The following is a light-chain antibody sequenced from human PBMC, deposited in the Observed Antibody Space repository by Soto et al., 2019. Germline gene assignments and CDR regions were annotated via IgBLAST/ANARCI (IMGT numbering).Light chain of an antibody. V-gene: IGKV1-39*01. CDR1: QSITNY. J-gene: IGKJ4*01. CDR3: QQSNSSPPT. CDR2: AAS. Sequence: DFQMTQSPAALSAAIGDRVTTTSRASQSITNYLNWYQHKPGQAPNLLIYAASTLQAGVPSRFRGSGSGIDFTLTISSLQPEDFATYFCQQSNSSPPTFGGGTKVDIK.